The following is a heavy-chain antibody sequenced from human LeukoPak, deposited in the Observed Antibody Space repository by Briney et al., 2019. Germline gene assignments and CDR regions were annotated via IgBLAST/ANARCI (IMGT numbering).Heavy chain of an antibody. CDR1: NFSVNNNY. Sequence: PGGSLRLSCAASNFSVNNNYIDWVRRAPGKGLEWVSPLDNFGAKYYGVSVTGRFTDARDLSKNTVYLQMSSLRADDTAVYYCAGGTYYGTGTRPGYLNYWGLGTLVTVSS. D-gene: IGHD3-10*01. J-gene: IGHJ4*02. CDR3: AGGTYYGTGTRPGYLNY. CDR2: LDNFGAK. V-gene: IGHV3-53*01.